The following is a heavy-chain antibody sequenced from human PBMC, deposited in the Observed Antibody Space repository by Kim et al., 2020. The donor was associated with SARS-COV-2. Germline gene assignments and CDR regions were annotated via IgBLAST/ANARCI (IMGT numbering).Heavy chain of an antibody. CDR1: GDIVSNRNI. CDR3: ARDRRDASYHYYAMEV. Sequence: SQTLSLTCAISGDIVSNRNIWNWIRLSPSRGLEWLGRTYYRSKWLSDYAPSVKSRIRISADTTKNQFSLQLNSVTPEDTAVYYCARDRRDASYHYYAMEVWGQGTTVTVSS. J-gene: IGHJ6*02. CDR2: TYYRSKWLS. V-gene: IGHV6-1*01.